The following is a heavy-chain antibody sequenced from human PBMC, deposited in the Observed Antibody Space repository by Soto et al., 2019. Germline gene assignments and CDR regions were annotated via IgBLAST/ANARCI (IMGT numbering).Heavy chain of an antibody. Sequence: GGSLRLSCAATGFTFSTYTMSWVRQAPGKGLEWVSATGGSDGSTYYADSVKGRVTISRDNSKNTLYLQMNSLRVEDTAIYYCAKFGPRVRGFDYWGQGT. CDR1: GFTFSTYT. J-gene: IGHJ4*02. V-gene: IGHV3-23*01. CDR2: TGGSDGST. CDR3: AKFGPRVRGFDY. D-gene: IGHD3-3*01.